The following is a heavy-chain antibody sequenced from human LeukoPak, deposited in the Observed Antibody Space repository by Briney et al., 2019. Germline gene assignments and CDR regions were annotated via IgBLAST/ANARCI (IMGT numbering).Heavy chain of an antibody. Sequence: AETLSLTCAVYGGSFSGYYWSWIRQPPGKGLEWIGEINHSGSTNYNPSLKSRVTISLDTSKNQFSLKLSSVTAADTAVYYCVRRLRWFGELSNDLDYWGQKTLVTVSS. D-gene: IGHD3-10*01. CDR1: GGSFSGYY. J-gene: IGHJ4*02. CDR3: VRRLRWFGELSNDLDY. CDR2: INHSGST. V-gene: IGHV4-34*01.